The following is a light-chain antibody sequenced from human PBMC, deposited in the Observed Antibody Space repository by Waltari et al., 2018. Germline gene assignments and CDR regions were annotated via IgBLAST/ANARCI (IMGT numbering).Light chain of an antibody. CDR3: QHYVRLPAT. Sequence: EIVWTQSPGTLSLSPGERATLSCRASQSVSRALAWYQQKPGQAPRLLISGASNRATGIPDRFSGSGSGTDFSLTISSLEPEDFAVYYCQHYVRLPATFGQGTKVEIK. V-gene: IGKV3-20*01. CDR1: QSVSRA. CDR2: GAS. J-gene: IGKJ1*01.